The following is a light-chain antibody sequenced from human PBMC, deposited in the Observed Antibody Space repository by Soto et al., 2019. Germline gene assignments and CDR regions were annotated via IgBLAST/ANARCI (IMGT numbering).Light chain of an antibody. CDR1: SSNIGSNT. Sequence: QAVVTQPPSASGTPGQRVTISCSGSSSNIGSNTVNWYQQLPGTAPKLVIYSNNQRPSGVRDRFSGSKSGTSASLAISGLQSEDEADYYCVAWDDSLNGYVVFGGGTKVTVL. CDR2: SNN. CDR3: VAWDDSLNGYVV. J-gene: IGLJ2*01. V-gene: IGLV1-44*01.